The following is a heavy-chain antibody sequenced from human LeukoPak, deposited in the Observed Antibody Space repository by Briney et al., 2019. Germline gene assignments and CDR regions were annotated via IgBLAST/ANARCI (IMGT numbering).Heavy chain of an antibody. J-gene: IGHJ6*03. CDR2: IRYDGSNK. CDR1: GFTFSSYG. D-gene: IGHD6-19*01. CDR3: AKMNLAGSGYYYYMDV. Sequence: PGGSLRLSCAASGFTFSSYGMHWVRQAPGKGLEWVAFIRYDGSNKYYADSVKGRFTISRDNSKNTLYLQMNSLRAEDTAVYYCAKMNLAGSGYYYYMDVWGKGTTVTISS. V-gene: IGHV3-30*02.